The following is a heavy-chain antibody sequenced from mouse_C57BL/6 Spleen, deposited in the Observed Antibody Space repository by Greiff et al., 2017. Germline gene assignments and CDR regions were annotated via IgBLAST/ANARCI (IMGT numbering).Heavy chain of an antibody. CDR2: IDPSDSET. D-gene: IGHD2-10*02. J-gene: IGHJ2*01. CDR3: ARGRYGNYGDY. V-gene: IGHV1-52*01. CDR1: GYTFTSYW. Sequence: QVQLQQPGAELVRPGSSVKLSCKASGYTFTSYWMQWVKQRPIQGLEWIGNIDPSDSETHYNQKFKDKATLTVDKSSSTAYMQLSSLTSEDSAVYYCARGRYGNYGDYWGQGTTLTVSS.